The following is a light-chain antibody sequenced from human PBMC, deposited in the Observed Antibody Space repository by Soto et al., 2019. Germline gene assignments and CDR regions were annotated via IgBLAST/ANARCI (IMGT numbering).Light chain of an antibody. V-gene: IGKV3-20*01. Sequence: MVLTQSPGTLSLSPGERATLSCRASQSVSSSYLAWYQQKPGQAPRLLIDGASSRATGIPDRFSGSGSGTDFTLTISRLEPEDFAVYYCQQYGSSPPLTFGGGIKVEIK. CDR1: QSVSSSY. CDR2: GAS. CDR3: QQYGSSPPLT. J-gene: IGKJ4*01.